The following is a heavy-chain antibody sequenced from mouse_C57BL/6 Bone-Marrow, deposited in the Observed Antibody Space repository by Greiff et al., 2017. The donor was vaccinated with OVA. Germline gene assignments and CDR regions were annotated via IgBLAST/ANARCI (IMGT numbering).Heavy chain of an antibody. J-gene: IGHJ4*01. Sequence: VQLQQSGAELVRPGASVTLSCKASGCTFTDYEMHWVKQTPVHGLEWIGAIDPETGGTAYTQKFKGKAILTADKSSSTAYMELRSRTSEDSAVYYCTRGYSNYYAMDYWGQGTSVTVSS. CDR1: GCTFTDYE. CDR3: TRGYSNYYAMDY. CDR2: IDPETGGT. V-gene: IGHV1-15*01. D-gene: IGHD2-5*01.